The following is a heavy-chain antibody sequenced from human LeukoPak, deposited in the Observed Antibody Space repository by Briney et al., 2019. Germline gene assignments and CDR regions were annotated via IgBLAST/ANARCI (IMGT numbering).Heavy chain of an antibody. Sequence: PSETLSLTCTVSGGSISSYYWSWIRQPAGKGLEWIGRIYTSGSTNYNPSLKSRVTMSVDTSKNQFSLKLSSVTAADTAVYYCAREKDYGDNSETLFDYWGQGTLVTVSS. CDR1: GGSISSYY. CDR2: IYTSGST. J-gene: IGHJ4*02. D-gene: IGHD4-23*01. V-gene: IGHV4-4*07. CDR3: AREKDYGDNSETLFDY.